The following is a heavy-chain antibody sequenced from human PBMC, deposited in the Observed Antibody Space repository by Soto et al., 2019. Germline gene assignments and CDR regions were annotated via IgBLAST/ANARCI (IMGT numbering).Heavy chain of an antibody. CDR3: ARTILRFLEWLKINWFDP. V-gene: IGHV4-61*08. D-gene: IGHD3-3*01. CDR1: GGSVSSGDYY. CDR2: ICYSGST. Sequence: SETLSLTCAVSGGSVSSGDYYWRWIRQPPGKGMEWIGYICYSGSTNYNPSLKSRVTISVDTSKNQFSLKLSSVTAADTAVYYCARTILRFLEWLKINWFDPWGQGTLVTVSS. J-gene: IGHJ5*02.